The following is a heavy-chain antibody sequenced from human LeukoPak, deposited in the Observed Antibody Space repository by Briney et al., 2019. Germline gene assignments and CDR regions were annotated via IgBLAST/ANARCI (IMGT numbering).Heavy chain of an antibody. CDR2: ISGRGGST. Sequence: GGSLRLSCAASGFTFSSYAMSWVRQAPGKGLEWVSAISGRGGSTYYADSVKGRFTISRDNSKNTLYLQMNSLRAEDTAVYYCAKVVRSSWPRSHFDYWGQGTLVTVSS. V-gene: IGHV3-23*01. D-gene: IGHD6-13*01. J-gene: IGHJ4*02. CDR3: AKVVRSSWPRSHFDY. CDR1: GFTFSSYA.